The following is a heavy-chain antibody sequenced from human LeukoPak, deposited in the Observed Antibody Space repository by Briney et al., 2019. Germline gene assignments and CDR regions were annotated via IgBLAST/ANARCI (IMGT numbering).Heavy chain of an antibody. D-gene: IGHD2-2*02. J-gene: IGHJ6*02. CDR1: GYTFTSYA. V-gene: IGHV1-2*06. CDR3: ARGEVVPAAISYYYYGVAV. Sequence: ASVKVSCKASGYTFTSYAMNWVRQAPGQGLEWMGRVNPNSGGTDYAQKFQGRVTMTRDTSIGTAYMELNRLRSDDTAVYFCARGEVVPAAISYYYYGVAVWGQGTTVTVSS. CDR2: VNPNSGGT.